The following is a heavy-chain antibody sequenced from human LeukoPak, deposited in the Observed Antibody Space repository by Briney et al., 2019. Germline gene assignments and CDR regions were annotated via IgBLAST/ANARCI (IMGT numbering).Heavy chain of an antibody. J-gene: IGHJ2*01. CDR2: IKQDGSEK. D-gene: IGHD4-17*01. Sequence: GGSLRLSCAASGFTFSSYWMSWVRQAPGKGLEWVANIKQDGSEKYYVDSVKGRFTISRDNAKNSLYLQMNSLRAEDTAVYYCARATVPKSDYWYFDLWGRGTLVTVSS. CDR3: ARATVPKSDYWYFDL. CDR1: GFTFSSYW. V-gene: IGHV3-7*01.